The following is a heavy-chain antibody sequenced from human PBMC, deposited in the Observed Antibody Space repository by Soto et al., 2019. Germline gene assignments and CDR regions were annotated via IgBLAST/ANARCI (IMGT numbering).Heavy chain of an antibody. D-gene: IGHD2-21*01. V-gene: IGHV4-34*01. CDR3: ARGGRLWGLY. J-gene: IGHJ4*02. CDR2: INHSGST. Sequence: QVQLQQWGAGLLKPSETLSLTCAVYGGSFSGYYWSWIRQPPGKGLEWIGEINHSGSTNYNPSLKSRVTISVDTSKNQFSLKLSSVTAADTAVYYCARGGRLWGLYWGRGTLVTVSS. CDR1: GGSFSGYY.